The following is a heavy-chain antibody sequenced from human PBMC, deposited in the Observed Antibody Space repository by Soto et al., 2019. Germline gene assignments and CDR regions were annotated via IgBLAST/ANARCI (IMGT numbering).Heavy chain of an antibody. CDR1: GYIFANYW. CDR2: IYSGDSDT. D-gene: IGHD6-13*01. V-gene: IGHV5-51*01. J-gene: IGHJ4*01. Sequence: GESLKISCSGSGYIFANYWIGWVRQMPGKGLEWMGIIYSGDSDTRYSPSFRGQVTISVDTSISTAYLQWSSLKASDTAIYYCARRTGTSSKEQQLDYWGPGTLVTVSS. CDR3: ARRTGTSSKEQQLDY.